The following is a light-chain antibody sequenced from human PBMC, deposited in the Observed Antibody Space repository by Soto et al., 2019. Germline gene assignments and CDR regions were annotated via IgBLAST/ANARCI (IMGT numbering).Light chain of an antibody. J-gene: IGKJ3*01. V-gene: IGKV1-33*01. Sequence: DIQMTQSPSSLSASVGDRVTITCQASQDIRKYLSWYQQKPGRAPKLLIYGASNLERGVPSRFSGSGDGSDFTFTISSLQPEDVATYYCQHYDHLPPFTFGPGTKVAVK. CDR3: QHYDHLPPFT. CDR1: QDIRKY. CDR2: GAS.